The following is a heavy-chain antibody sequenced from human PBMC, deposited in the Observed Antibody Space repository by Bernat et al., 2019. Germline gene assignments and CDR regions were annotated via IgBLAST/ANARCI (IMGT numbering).Heavy chain of an antibody. CDR1: GYSFSNFG. V-gene: IGHV3-33*01. D-gene: IGHD5-12*01. J-gene: IGHJ4*02. CDR2: VWYDGGNK. CDR3: ARHNNGYGDY. Sequence: QVQLVESGGGVVRPGRSQRLSCAASGYSFSNFGIHWVRQAPGKGLEWVAIVWYDGGNKFYADSVKGRFTVSKDNSNNMVHLEMNSLRADDTAVYYCARHNNGYGDYWGQGVLVTVSS.